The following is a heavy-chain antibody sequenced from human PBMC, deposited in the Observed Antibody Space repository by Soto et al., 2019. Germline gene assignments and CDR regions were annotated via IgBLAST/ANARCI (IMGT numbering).Heavy chain of an antibody. J-gene: IGHJ3*02. Sequence: WASVKVSCKASGFTFTSSAVQWVRQARGQRLEWIGWIVVGSGNTNYAQKFQERVTITRDMSTSTAYMELSSLRSEDTAVYYCAADLPDYDYVWGSANAFDIWGQGTMVTVSS. V-gene: IGHV1-58*01. CDR1: GFTFTSSA. D-gene: IGHD3-16*01. CDR3: AADLPDYDYVWGSANAFDI. CDR2: IVVGSGNT.